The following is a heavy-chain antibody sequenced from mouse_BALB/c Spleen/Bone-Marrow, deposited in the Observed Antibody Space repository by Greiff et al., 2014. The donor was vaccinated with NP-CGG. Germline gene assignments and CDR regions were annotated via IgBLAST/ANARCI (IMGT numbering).Heavy chain of an antibody. CDR1: AYSITSGYG. CDR3: ARGARTTARFAY. J-gene: IGHJ3*01. V-gene: IGHV3-1*02. Sequence: EVKLQESGPVLVKPSQSLSLTCTVTAYSITSGYGWHWIRQFPGNKLEWIGYIHYSGSTHYIPSLKSRISITRDTSKNQFFLQLNSVTTEDTATYYCARGARTTARFAYWGQGTLVTVSA. D-gene: IGHD1-2*01. CDR2: IHYSGST.